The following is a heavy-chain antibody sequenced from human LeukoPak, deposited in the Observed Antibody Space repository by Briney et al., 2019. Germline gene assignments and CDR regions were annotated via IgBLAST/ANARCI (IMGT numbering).Heavy chain of an antibody. J-gene: IGHJ5*02. CDR2: ISYDGSNK. CDR1: GFTFSSYA. D-gene: IGHD6-19*01. CDR3: ASTSPGYSSKHAGCDP. V-gene: IGHV3-30-3*01. Sequence: GGSLRLSCAPSGFTFSSYAMHWVRQAPGKGLEWVAVISYDGSNKYYADSVKGRLTISRDNSKNTLYLQMNSLRAEDTAVYYCASTSPGYSSKHAGCDPWGQGTLVTVSS.